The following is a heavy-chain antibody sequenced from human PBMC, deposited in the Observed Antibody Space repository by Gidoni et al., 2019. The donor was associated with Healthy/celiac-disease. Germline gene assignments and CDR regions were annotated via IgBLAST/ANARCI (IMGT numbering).Heavy chain of an antibody. CDR1: GFTFSSYG. Sequence: QVQLVESGGGVVQPGRSLRLSCAASGFTFSSYGMHWVRQAPGKGLEWVAVISYDGSNKYYADSVKGRFTISRDNSKNTLYLQMNSRRAEDTAVYYCAKAGYGSGSYSDYWGQGTLVTVSS. CDR2: ISYDGSNK. J-gene: IGHJ4*02. D-gene: IGHD3-10*01. V-gene: IGHV3-30*18. CDR3: AKAGYGSGSYSDY.